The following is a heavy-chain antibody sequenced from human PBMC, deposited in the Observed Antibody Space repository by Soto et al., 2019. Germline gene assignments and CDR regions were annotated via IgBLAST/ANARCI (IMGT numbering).Heavy chain of an antibody. CDR2: IYPGDSDT. CDR1: GYSFTSYW. D-gene: IGHD2-15*01. J-gene: IGHJ5*02. V-gene: IGHV5-51*01. Sequence: PGESLKISCKGSGYSFTSYWIGWVRQMPGKGLEWMGIIYPGDSDTRYSPSFQGQVTISADKSISTAYLQWSSLKASDTAMYYCARANRPDIVVVVAATWPFDPWGQRTPVTVSS. CDR3: ARANRPDIVVVVAATWPFDP.